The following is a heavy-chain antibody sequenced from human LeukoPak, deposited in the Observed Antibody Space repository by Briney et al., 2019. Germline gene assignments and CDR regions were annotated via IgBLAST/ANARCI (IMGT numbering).Heavy chain of an antibody. D-gene: IGHD5-18*01. J-gene: IGHJ6*02. CDR2: IYYSGST. V-gene: IGHV4-59*02. CDR1: GGSVSSYY. Sequence: SETLSLTCTVAGGSVSSYYWSWVRQPPGEGLEWIGDIYYSGSTNYNPPLKSRVTISVDTSKNQFSLKLSSVTAEDTAVYYCARRNRDTGSGYSYYGMDVWGQGTTVTVSS. CDR3: ARRNRDTGSGYSYYGMDV.